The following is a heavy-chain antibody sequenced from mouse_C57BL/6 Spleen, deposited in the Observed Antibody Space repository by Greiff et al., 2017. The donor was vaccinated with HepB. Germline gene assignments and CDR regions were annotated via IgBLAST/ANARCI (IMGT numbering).Heavy chain of an antibody. CDR3: ARSGDGYFDY. V-gene: IGHV1-76*01. CDR1: GYTFPDYY. J-gene: IGHJ2*01. Sequence: VQGVESGAELVRPGASVKLSCKASGYTFPDYYINWVKQRPGQGLEWIARIYPGSGNTYYNEKFKGKATLTAEKSSSTAYMQLSSLTSEDSAVYFCARSGDGYFDYWGQVTTLTVSS. CDR2: IYPGSGNT. D-gene: IGHD2-3*01.